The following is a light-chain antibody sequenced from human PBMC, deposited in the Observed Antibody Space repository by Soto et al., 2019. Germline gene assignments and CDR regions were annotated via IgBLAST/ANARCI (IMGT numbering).Light chain of an antibody. Sequence: QSVLTQPPSVSGAPVQGVTISCTGSSSNIGADYDVHWYQQFPGRAPKLLIYGNDNRPSGVPDRFSASKSGASASLAITGLQAEDEADYYCQSYDSTLSGSYVFGTGTKVTVL. CDR3: QSYDSTLSGSYV. CDR1: SSNIGADYD. CDR2: GND. V-gene: IGLV1-40*01. J-gene: IGLJ1*01.